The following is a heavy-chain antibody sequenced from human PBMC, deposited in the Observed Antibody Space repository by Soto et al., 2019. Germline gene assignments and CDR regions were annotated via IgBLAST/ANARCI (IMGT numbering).Heavy chain of an antibody. CDR3: ARDLWGYCGADCYPLDV. D-gene: IGHD2-21*02. CDR1: GGSISSDY. V-gene: IGHV4-59*01. J-gene: IGHJ6*02. Sequence: SETLSLTCTVSGGSISSDYWSWIRQPPGKGLEWIGYMYNTGSTIYNPPLKSRVTISVDTSKNQFSLKLNSVTAADTAVYYCARDLWGYCGADCYPLDVWGQGTTVTVSS. CDR2: MYNTGST.